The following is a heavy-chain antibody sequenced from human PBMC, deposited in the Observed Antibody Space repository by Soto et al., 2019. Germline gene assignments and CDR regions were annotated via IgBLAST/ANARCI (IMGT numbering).Heavy chain of an antibody. J-gene: IGHJ4*02. Sequence: PGGSLRLSCAASGFTFSSYSMNWVRQAPGKGLEWVSSISSSSSYIYYADSVNGRFTISRDNAKNSLYLQMNSLRAEDTAVYYCARGLRGYSSSWALYFDYWGQGTLVTVSS. V-gene: IGHV3-21*01. CDR2: ISSSSSYI. CDR1: GFTFSSYS. CDR3: ARGLRGYSSSWALYFDY. D-gene: IGHD6-13*01.